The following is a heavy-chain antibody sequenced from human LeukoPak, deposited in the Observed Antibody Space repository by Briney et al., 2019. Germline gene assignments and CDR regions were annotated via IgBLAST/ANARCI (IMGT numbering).Heavy chain of an antibody. D-gene: IGHD6-19*01. J-gene: IGHJ4*02. Sequence: GGSLGLSCAASGFTFSSYAMHWVRQAPGKGLEWVAVISYDGSNKYYADSVKGRFTISRDNSKNTLYLQMNSLRAEDTAVYYCARVGIAVAGSFDYWGQGTLVTVSS. V-gene: IGHV3-30*04. CDR1: GFTFSSYA. CDR2: ISYDGSNK. CDR3: ARVGIAVAGSFDY.